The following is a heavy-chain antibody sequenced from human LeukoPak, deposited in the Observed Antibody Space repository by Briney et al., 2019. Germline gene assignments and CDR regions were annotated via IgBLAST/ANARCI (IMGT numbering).Heavy chain of an antibody. V-gene: IGHV4-4*07. D-gene: IGHD4-11*01. Sequence: NSSETLSLTCTVSGGSISSYYWSWIRQPAGKGLEWIGRIYTSGSTNYNPSLKSRVTMSVDTSKNQFSLKLSSVTAADTAVYYCARLVGTVTTMNWFDPWGRGTLVTVSS. CDR3: ARLVGTVTTMNWFDP. J-gene: IGHJ5*02. CDR1: GGSISSYY. CDR2: IYTSGST.